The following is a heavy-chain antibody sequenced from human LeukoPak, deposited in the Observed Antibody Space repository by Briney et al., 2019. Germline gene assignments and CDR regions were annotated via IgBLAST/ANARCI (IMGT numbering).Heavy chain of an antibody. Sequence: ASVKVSCKASGYTFTTHEINWVRQASGQGLEWMGWISAYNGNTKYPQKLQVRVTMTTDTSTTTAYMELRSLRSDDTAMYYCARDNHSGSDAFDIWGQGTMVTVSS. CDR1: GYTFTTHE. CDR2: ISAYNGNT. J-gene: IGHJ3*02. CDR3: ARDNHSGSDAFDI. V-gene: IGHV1-18*01. D-gene: IGHD1-26*01.